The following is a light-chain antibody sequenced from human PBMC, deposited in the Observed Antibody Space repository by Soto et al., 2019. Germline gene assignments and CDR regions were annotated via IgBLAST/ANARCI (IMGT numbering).Light chain of an antibody. Sequence: DIVMTQSPESLAVSLCERATLSCRASQSVSSSYLAWYQRKPGQPPRLLIYGASSRATGIPARFSGSGSGTDFTLTISSLEPEDFAVYYCQQRSNWPPSFGQGTRLEI. CDR1: QSVSSSY. V-gene: IGKV3D-20*02. J-gene: IGKJ5*01. CDR2: GAS. CDR3: QQRSNWPPS.